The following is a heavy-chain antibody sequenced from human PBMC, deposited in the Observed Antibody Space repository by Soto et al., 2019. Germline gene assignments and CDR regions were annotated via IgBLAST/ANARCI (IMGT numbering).Heavy chain of an antibody. J-gene: IGHJ5*02. CDR2: IYHSGST. Sequence: PSETQSVTYAVCGGSISSSNWWSWVRQPPGKGLEWIGEIYHSGSTNYNPSLKSRVTISVDKSKNKYTLKLSSVTAADTAMYYCARGTSKEHSYGENWFAPLGQGTLGTVSS. CDR3: ARGTSKEHSYGENWFAP. CDR1: GGSISSSNW. V-gene: IGHV4-4*02. D-gene: IGHD5-18*01.